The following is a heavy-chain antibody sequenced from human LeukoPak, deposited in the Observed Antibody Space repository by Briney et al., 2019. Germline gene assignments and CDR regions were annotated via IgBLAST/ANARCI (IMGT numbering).Heavy chain of an antibody. CDR2: IYHSGST. CDR3: ARSSKPPSSGWYCGLDP. J-gene: IGHJ5*02. V-gene: IGHV4-30-2*01. CDR1: GGSISSGGYY. D-gene: IGHD6-19*01. Sequence: SQTLSLTCTVSGGSISSGGYYWSWIRQPPGKGLEWIGYIYHSGSTYYNPSLKSRVTISVDRSKNQFSLKLSSVTAADTAVYYCARSSKPPSSGWYCGLDPWGQGTLVTVSS.